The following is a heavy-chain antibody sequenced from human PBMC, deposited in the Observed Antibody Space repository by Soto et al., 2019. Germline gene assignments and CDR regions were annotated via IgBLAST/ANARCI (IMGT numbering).Heavy chain of an antibody. V-gene: IGHV1-18*04. CDR2: ISAYNGNT. J-gene: IGHJ4*02. CDR1: GYTFTSYG. CDR3: ARVRDTIAAAGITVDY. Sequence: QVQLVQSGAEVKKPGASVKVSCKASGYTFTSYGISWVRQAPGQGLEWMGWISAYNGNTNYAQKLPGRVTMTTDTSTSTAYMELRRLRSDDTAVYYCARVRDTIAAAGITVDYWGQGTLVTVSS. D-gene: IGHD6-13*01.